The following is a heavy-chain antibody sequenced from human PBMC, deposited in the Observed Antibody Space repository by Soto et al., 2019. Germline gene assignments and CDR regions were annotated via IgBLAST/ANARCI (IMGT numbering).Heavy chain of an antibody. V-gene: IGHV1-3*01. CDR2: INAGNGNT. D-gene: IGHD2-15*01. J-gene: IGHJ4*02. Sequence: ASMKGFRQASWYNFTNYGIHLVRQAPGQRLEWMGWINAGNGNTKYSQKFQGRVTITRDTSASTAYMELSSLRSEDTAVYYCARDLGGWPDYWGQGTLVTVSS. CDR1: WYNFTNYG. CDR3: ARDLGGWPDY.